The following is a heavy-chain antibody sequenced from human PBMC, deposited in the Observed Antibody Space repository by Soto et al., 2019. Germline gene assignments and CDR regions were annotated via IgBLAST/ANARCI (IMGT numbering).Heavy chain of an antibody. CDR1: GYTFTSYG. CDR3: ARDRGLPGSYYLYYYGMDV. D-gene: IGHD1-26*01. V-gene: IGHV1-18*01. J-gene: IGHJ6*02. CDR2: ISAYNGNT. Sequence: QVQLVESGAEVKKPGASVKVSCKASGYTFTSYGISWVRQAPGQGLEWMGWISAYNGNTNYAKKLQGRVTMTTDTSTSTAYMELRSLRSDDTAVYYCARDRGLPGSYYLYYYGMDVWGQGTTVTVSS.